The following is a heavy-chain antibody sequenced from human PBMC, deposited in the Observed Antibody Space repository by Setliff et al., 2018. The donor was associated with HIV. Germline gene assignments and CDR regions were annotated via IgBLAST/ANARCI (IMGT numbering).Heavy chain of an antibody. CDR1: GGTFSGHA. D-gene: IGHD1-26*01. CDR3: ARAPAHEHATGWYSSSNRFDP. CDR2: IIPLFGTA. V-gene: IGHV1-69*13. Sequence: SVKVSCKAAGGTFSGHAINWVRQAPGQGVEWMGGIIPLFGTAHYAQRFQGRVTITADHSTSTAYMELSRLKSADTAVYYCARAPAHEHATGWYSSSNRFDPWGQGTLVTVSS. J-gene: IGHJ5*02.